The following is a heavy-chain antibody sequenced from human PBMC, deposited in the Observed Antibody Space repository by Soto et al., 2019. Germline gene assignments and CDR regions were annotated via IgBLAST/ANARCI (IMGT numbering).Heavy chain of an antibody. Sequence: SETLSLTCTVSCASISSSYWSWIRQSPGKGLEWIGYVFYSGSTNYNPSLKSRVTISVDTSKNQFSLKLKSVTAADTAVYYCARGYYDSSGPLDYWGQGTLVTVSS. CDR3: ARGYYDSSGPLDY. V-gene: IGHV4-59*01. CDR1: CASISSSY. D-gene: IGHD3-22*01. CDR2: VFYSGST. J-gene: IGHJ4*02.